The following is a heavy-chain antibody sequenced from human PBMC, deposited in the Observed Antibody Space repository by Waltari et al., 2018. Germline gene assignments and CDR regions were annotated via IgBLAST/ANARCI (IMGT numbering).Heavy chain of an antibody. Sequence: QVQLQESGPGLVKPSQTLSLTCTVSGGSISSGSYYWSWIRQPAGKGLKWIGRIYTSGSTNYNPSPKSRVTISVDTSKNQFSLKLSSVTAADTAVYYCTRTLRGYSYGLTFGAFDIWGQGTMVTVSS. CDR1: GGSISSGSYY. CDR2: IYTSGST. J-gene: IGHJ3*02. CDR3: TRTLRGYSYGLTFGAFDI. D-gene: IGHD5-18*01. V-gene: IGHV4-61*02.